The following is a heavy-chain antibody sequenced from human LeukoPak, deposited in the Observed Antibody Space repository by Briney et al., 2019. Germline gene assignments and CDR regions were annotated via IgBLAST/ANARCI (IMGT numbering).Heavy chain of an antibody. CDR1: GGSISSYY. J-gene: IGHJ4*02. CDR3: ATHSGSYGSDH. Sequence: SETLSPTCTVSGGSISSYYWSWIRQPPGKGLEWIGYIYTSGSTNYNPSLKSRVTISVDTSKNQFSLKLSSVTAADTAVYYCATHSGSYGSDHWGQGTLVTVSS. V-gene: IGHV4-4*09. CDR2: IYTSGST. D-gene: IGHD1-26*01.